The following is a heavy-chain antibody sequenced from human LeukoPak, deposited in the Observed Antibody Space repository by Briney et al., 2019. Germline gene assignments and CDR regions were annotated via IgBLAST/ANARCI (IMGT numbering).Heavy chain of an antibody. CDR1: GFTFSSYA. CDR3: ARDHRSSSFADY. J-gene: IGHJ4*02. Sequence: GGSLRLSCAASGFTFSSYAMHWVRQAPGKGLEWVAVISYDGSNKYYADSVEGRFTISRDNSKNTLYLQMNSLRAEDTAVYYCARDHRSSSFADYWGQGTLVTVSS. CDR2: ISYDGSNK. V-gene: IGHV3-30*04. D-gene: IGHD6-6*01.